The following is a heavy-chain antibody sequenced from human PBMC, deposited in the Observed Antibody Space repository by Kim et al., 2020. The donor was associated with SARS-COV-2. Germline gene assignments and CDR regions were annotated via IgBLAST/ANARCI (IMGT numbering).Heavy chain of an antibody. CDR1: GFTFSSYS. J-gene: IGHJ6*02. CDR3: ARDRGLRYFDWVKPEYYYYGMDV. D-gene: IGHD3-9*01. V-gene: IGHV3-48*02. Sequence: GGSLRLSCAASGFTFSSYSMNWVRQAPGKGLEWVSYISSSSSTIYYADSVKGRFTISRDNAKNSLYLQMNSLRDEDTAVYYCARDRGLRYFDWVKPEYYYYGMDVWGQGTTVTVSS. CDR2: ISSSSSTI.